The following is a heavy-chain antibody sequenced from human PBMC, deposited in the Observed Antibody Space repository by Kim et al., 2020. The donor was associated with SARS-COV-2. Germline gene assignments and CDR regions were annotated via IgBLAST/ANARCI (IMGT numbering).Heavy chain of an antibody. CDR3: ARLIVGATLYGMDV. CDR1: GYSFTSYW. V-gene: IGHV5-10-1*01. CDR2: IDPSDSYT. Sequence: GESLKISCKGSGYSFTSYWISSVRQMPGKGLECMGRIDPSDSYTNYSPSFQGHVTISADKSISTAYLQWSSLKASDTAMYYCARLIVGATLYGMDVWGQGTTVTVSS. J-gene: IGHJ6*02. D-gene: IGHD1-26*01.